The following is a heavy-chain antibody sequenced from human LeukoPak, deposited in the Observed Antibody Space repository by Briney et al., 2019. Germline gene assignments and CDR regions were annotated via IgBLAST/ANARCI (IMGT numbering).Heavy chain of an antibody. Sequence: GASVKVSCKASGYTFTSYGISWVRQAPGQGLEWMGIINPSGGSTSYAQKFQGRVTMTRDTSTSTVYMELSSLRSEDTAVYYCARDGSSSRPTDYWGQGTLVTVSS. J-gene: IGHJ4*02. CDR1: GYTFTSYG. CDR3: ARDGSSSRPTDY. D-gene: IGHD6-6*01. V-gene: IGHV1-46*01. CDR2: INPSGGST.